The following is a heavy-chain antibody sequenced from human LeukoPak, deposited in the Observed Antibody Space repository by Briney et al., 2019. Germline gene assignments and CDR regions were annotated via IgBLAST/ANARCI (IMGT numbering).Heavy chain of an antibody. CDR1: GFTFSSYA. CDR2: ISGSGDNT. J-gene: IGHJ4*02. Sequence: GGSLRLSCAASGFTFSSYAMSWVRQAPGKGLEWVSGISGSGDNTYYADSVKGRFTISRDNSKNTLYVQVKSLGTEDTAAYYCAKGSYYDSSGSFYFAYWGQGPRVTVSP. V-gene: IGHV3-23*01. D-gene: IGHD3-22*01. CDR3: AKGSYYDSSGSFYFAY.